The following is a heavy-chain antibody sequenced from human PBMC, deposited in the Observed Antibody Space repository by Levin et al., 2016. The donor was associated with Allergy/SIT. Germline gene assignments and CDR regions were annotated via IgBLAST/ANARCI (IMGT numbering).Heavy chain of an antibody. J-gene: IGHJ6*02. CDR3: ARDRIANYDILTGYHYYYYGMDV. V-gene: IGHV3-48*01. CDR2: ISSSSSTI. Sequence: GGSLRLSCAASGFKFSSYSMNWVRQAPGKGLEWVSYISSSSSTIYYADSVKGRFTISRDNAKNSLHLQMNSLRAEDTAVYYCARDRIANYDILTGYHYYYYGMDVWGQGTTVTVSS. CDR1: GFKFSSYS. D-gene: IGHD3-9*01.